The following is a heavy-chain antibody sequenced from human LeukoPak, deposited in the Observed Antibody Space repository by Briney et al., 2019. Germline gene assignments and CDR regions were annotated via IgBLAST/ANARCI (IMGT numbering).Heavy chain of an antibody. J-gene: IGHJ5*02. Sequence: SETLSLTCTVSGYSISSGYYWGWIRQPPGKGLEWIGSIYHSGSTYYNPSLKSRVTISVDTSKNQFSLKLSSVTAAGTAVYYCARALKGGSGIGNWFDPWGQGTLVTVSS. CDR1: GYSISSGYY. CDR2: IYHSGST. CDR3: ARALKGGSGIGNWFDP. V-gene: IGHV4-38-2*02. D-gene: IGHD3-10*01.